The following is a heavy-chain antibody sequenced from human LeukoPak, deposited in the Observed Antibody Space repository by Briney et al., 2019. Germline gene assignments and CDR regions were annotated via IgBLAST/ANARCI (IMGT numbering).Heavy chain of an antibody. D-gene: IGHD4-17*01. J-gene: IGHJ4*02. V-gene: IGHV3-30*18. Sequence: GGSLRLSCAASGFTFSSYGMHWVRQAPGKGLEWVAVISYDGSNKYYADSVKGRFTISRDNSKNTLYLQMNSLRAEDTAVYYCAKASTVTTPDFDYWGQGTLVTVSS. CDR2: ISYDGSNK. CDR1: GFTFSSYG. CDR3: AKASTVTTPDFDY.